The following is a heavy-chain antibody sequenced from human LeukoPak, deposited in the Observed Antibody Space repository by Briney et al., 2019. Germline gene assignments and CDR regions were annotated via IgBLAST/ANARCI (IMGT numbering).Heavy chain of an antibody. Sequence: ASGKVSCKASGYTFIVYYMHWVRQTPGQGLEWMGWINPNSGGTNYTQKFQGRVTMTRDTSISTVYMELSRLRSDDTAVYYCARSGNFDYWGQGTLVTVSS. CDR3: ARSGNFDY. V-gene: IGHV1-2*02. J-gene: IGHJ4*02. D-gene: IGHD1-26*01. CDR1: GYTFIVYY. CDR2: INPNSGGT.